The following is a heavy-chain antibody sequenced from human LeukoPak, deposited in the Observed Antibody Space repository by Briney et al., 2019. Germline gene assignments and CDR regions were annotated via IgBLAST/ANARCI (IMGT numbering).Heavy chain of an antibody. CDR3: ARDWGDPGYCSSTSCPPSNWFDP. D-gene: IGHD2-2*01. CDR2: INPSGGST. J-gene: IGHJ5*02. CDR1: GYTFTSYY. V-gene: IGHV1-46*01. Sequence: ASVKVSCKASGYTFTSYYMHWVRQAPGQGLEWMGIINPSGGSTSYAQKSQGRLTMTRDMSTTTVYMELSSLRSEDTAVYYCARDWGDPGYCSSTSCPPSNWFDPWGQGTLVTVSS.